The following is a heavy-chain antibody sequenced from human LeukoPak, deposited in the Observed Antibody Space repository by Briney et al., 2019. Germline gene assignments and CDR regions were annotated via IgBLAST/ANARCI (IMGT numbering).Heavy chain of an antibody. CDR3: ARWGGGSYYDFDY. D-gene: IGHD1-26*01. CDR1: GGSFSGYY. CDR2: INHSGST. J-gene: IGHJ4*02. V-gene: IGHV4-34*01. Sequence: SETLSLTCAVYGGSFSGYYWSWIRQPPGKGLEWIGEINHSGSTNYNPSLKSRVTISVDASKNQFSLKLSSVTAADTAVYYCARWGGGSYYDFDYWGQGTLVTVSS.